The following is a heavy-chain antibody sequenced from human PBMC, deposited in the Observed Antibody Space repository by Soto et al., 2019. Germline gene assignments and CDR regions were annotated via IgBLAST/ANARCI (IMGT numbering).Heavy chain of an antibody. CDR1: GVSLNSGHYY. CDR2: VYYDEST. Sequence: QVQLQESGPGLLEPLETLSLTCSVSGVSLNSGHYYWVWVRQSPGKGLAWIASVYYDESTYYNPSLKSRVTISIYKPRNQFALTLKSVTAADTAVYYCGKVLIGATRHADVDSWGQGARVTVSS. V-gene: IGHV4-39*01. CDR3: GKVLIGATRHADVDS. J-gene: IGHJ4*02. D-gene: IGHD2-15*01.